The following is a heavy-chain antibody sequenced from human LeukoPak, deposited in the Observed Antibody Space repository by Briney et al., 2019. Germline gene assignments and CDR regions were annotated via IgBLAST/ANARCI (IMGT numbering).Heavy chain of an antibody. CDR2: INWNGGGT. J-gene: IGHJ4*02. V-gene: IGHV3-20*04. CDR3: ARDPGGYSSSWIDY. Sequence: GGSLRLSCAASGFNFDDYGMSWVRQVPGKGLEWVSGINWNGGGTAYADSVQGRFTISRDNAKNSLYLQMNSLRAEDTAVYYCARDPGGYSSSWIDYWGQGTLVTVSS. CDR1: GFNFDDYG. D-gene: IGHD6-13*01.